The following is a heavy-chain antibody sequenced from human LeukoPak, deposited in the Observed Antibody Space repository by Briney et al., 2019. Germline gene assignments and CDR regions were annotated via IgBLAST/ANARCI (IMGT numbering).Heavy chain of an antibody. CDR3: ARTGCTNGVCYDY. J-gene: IGHJ4*02. CDR2: ISSSSSTI. CDR1: GFTFSSYS. V-gene: IGHV3-48*01. D-gene: IGHD2-8*01. Sequence: GGSLRLSCAASGFTFSSYSMNWVRQAPGKGLEWVSYISSSSSTIYYADSVKGRFTISRDNAKNSLYLQTNSLRAKDTAVYYCARTGCTNGVCYDYWGQGTLVTVSS.